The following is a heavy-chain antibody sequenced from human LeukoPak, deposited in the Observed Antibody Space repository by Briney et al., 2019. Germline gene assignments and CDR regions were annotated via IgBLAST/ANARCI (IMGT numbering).Heavy chain of an antibody. Sequence: GGSLRLSCAASGFTFSSYEMNWVRQAPGKGLEWVSYISSSGSTIYYADSVKGRFTISRDNAKNSLYLQMNSLRAEDMAVYYCARTDTAMATGAEFDYWGQGTLVTVSS. CDR3: ARTDTAMATGAEFDY. CDR1: GFTFSSYE. J-gene: IGHJ4*02. V-gene: IGHV3-48*03. CDR2: ISSSGSTI. D-gene: IGHD5-18*01.